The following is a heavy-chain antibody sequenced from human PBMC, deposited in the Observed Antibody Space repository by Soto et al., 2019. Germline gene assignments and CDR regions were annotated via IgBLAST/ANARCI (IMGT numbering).Heavy chain of an antibody. V-gene: IGHV1-18*04. Sequence: ASVKVSCKASGYTFTSYGISWVRQAPGQGLEWMGWISAYNGNTNYAQRLQGRVTMTTDTSTSTAYMELRSLRSDDTAVYYCARREGGDSSSWYPFDYWGQGTLVTVSS. CDR1: GYTFTSYG. D-gene: IGHD6-13*01. J-gene: IGHJ4*02. CDR2: ISAYNGNT. CDR3: ARREGGDSSSWYPFDY.